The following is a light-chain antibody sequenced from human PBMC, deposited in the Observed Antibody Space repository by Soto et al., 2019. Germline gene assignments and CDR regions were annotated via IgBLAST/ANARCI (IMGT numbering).Light chain of an antibody. J-gene: IGKJ5*01. V-gene: IGKV1-39*01. CDR3: QQSYSNVIT. Sequence: DIQMTQSPSSLSASVGDRVTITCRSSRDISDYLTWYHQRPGNAPKVLVYGASSLQSGVPSRFSGSGVGTDFTLTITDLQPQDFVTYFCQQSYSNVITFGQVTRLQI. CDR2: GAS. CDR1: RDISDY.